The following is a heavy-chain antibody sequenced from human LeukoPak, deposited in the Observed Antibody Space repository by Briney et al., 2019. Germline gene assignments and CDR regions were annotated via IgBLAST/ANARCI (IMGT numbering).Heavy chain of an antibody. Sequence: PSQTLSLTCTVSGGSISSGDYYWSWIRQPPGKGLEWIGYIYYSGSTYYNPSLKSRVTISVDTSRNQFSLKLSSVTAADTAVYYCASERSDIDAFDIWGQGTMVTVSS. J-gene: IGHJ3*02. V-gene: IGHV4-30-4*01. CDR1: GGSISSGDYY. CDR3: ASERSDIDAFDI. CDR2: IYYSGST.